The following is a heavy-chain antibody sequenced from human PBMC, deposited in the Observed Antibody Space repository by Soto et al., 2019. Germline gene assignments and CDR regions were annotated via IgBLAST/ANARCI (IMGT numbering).Heavy chain of an antibody. CDR1: GYTFSSYA. CDR2: ISAYNDNT. J-gene: IGHJ3*02. Sequence: QVQLVQSGAEVKKPGASVKVSCKPSGYTFSSYAISWVRQAPGQGLEWMGWISAYNDNTNYVQKLQGRVTMTTDTATSTADLELRSLRSDDTAVYYCARGTGGNWAAFDIWGQGTMVTVSS. D-gene: IGHD2-15*01. V-gene: IGHV1-18*01. CDR3: ARGTGGNWAAFDI.